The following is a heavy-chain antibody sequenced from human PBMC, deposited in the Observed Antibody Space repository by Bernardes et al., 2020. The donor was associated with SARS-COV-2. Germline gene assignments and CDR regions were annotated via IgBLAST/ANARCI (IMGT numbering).Heavy chain of an antibody. CDR1: GFTFHDYG. V-gene: IGHV3-43*02. CDR3: AKDDTDILTGHFYFYGVDV. J-gene: IGHJ6*02. D-gene: IGHD3-9*01. CDR2: ISGDGTRT. Sequence: GSLRLSCAASGFTFHDYGMHWVRQVPGKGLEWVSLISGDGTRTYYADSVEGRFTISRDNSKNSLYLQMNSLRTEDTAVYYCAKDDTDILTGHFYFYGVDVWGQGTTVTVSS.